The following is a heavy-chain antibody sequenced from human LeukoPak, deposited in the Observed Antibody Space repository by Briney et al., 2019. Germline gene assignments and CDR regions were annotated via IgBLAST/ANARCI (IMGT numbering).Heavy chain of an antibody. CDR1: GYSFTGYH. CDR2: INPNSGGT. D-gene: IGHD6-13*01. Sequence: GASVKVSCKASGYSFTGYHMHWVRQAPGQGLKWMGWINPNSGGTNYAQNFQGRVTMTRDTSISTAYMELSSLRSDDTAAYYCARAPSRQQLDNWGQGTLVAVSS. CDR3: ARAPSRQQLDN. V-gene: IGHV1-2*02. J-gene: IGHJ4*02.